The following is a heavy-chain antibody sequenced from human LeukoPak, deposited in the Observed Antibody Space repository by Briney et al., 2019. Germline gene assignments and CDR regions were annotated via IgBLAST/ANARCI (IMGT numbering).Heavy chain of an antibody. J-gene: IGHJ4*02. CDR1: GFTFSSYG. CDR3: ARDRGGSSGWYTFNY. V-gene: IGHV3-33*01. D-gene: IGHD6-19*01. Sequence: GRSLRLSCAASGFTFSSYGMHWVRQAPGKGLEWVAVIWYDGSNKYYADSVKGRFTISRDNSKNTLYLQMNSLRAEDTAVYCCARDRGGSSGWYTFNYWGQGTLVTVSS. CDR2: IWYDGSNK.